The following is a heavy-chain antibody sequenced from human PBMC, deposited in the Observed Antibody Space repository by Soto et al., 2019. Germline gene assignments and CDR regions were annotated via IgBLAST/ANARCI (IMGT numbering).Heavy chain of an antibody. V-gene: IGHV4-39*01. CDR3: ARQVIVVADYYYYYMDV. J-gene: IGHJ6*03. CDR1: GGSISSSTYY. D-gene: IGHD3-22*01. CDR2: IHYSGST. Sequence: PSETLSLTCTVSGGSISSSTYYWGWIRQPPGKGLEWIGSIHYSGSTYYNPSLRSRATVSVDTSKNQFSLKLSSVTAADTAVYYCARQVIVVADYYYYYMDVWGKGTTVTVSS.